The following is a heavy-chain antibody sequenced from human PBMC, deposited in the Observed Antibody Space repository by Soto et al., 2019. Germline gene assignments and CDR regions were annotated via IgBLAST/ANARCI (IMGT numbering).Heavy chain of an antibody. Sequence: QVQLVESGGGVVQPGRSLRLSCAASGFTFSSYAMHWVRQAPGKGLEWVAVISYDGSNKYYADSVKGRFTISRDNSKNTLYLQMNSLRAEDTAVYYCARDGPPYYDVWSGYYGGLDYWGQGTLVTVAS. CDR2: ISYDGSNK. J-gene: IGHJ4*02. V-gene: IGHV3-30-3*01. D-gene: IGHD3-3*01. CDR1: GFTFSSYA. CDR3: ARDGPPYYDVWSGYYGGLDY.